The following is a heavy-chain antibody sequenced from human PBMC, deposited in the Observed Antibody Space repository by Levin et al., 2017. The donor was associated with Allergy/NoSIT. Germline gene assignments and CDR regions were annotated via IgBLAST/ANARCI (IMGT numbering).Heavy chain of an antibody. J-gene: IGHJ6*02. CDR3: ARARGAARPFSSWYYYYGMDV. Sequence: ASVKVSCKASGYTFTSYDINWVRQATGQGLEWMGWMNPNSGNTGYAQKFQGRVTMTRNTSISTAYMELSSLRSEDTAVYYCARARGAARPFSSWYYYYGMDVWGQGTTVTVSS. CDR2: MNPNSGNT. D-gene: IGHD6-6*01. V-gene: IGHV1-8*01. CDR1: GYTFTSYD.